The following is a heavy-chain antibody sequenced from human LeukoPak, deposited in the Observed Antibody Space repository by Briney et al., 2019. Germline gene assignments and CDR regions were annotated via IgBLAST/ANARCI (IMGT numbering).Heavy chain of an antibody. D-gene: IGHD3-22*01. CDR1: GFTFSSYE. CDR2: ISSSGSTI. V-gene: IGHV3-48*03. Sequence: GGSLRLSCAASGFTFSSYEMNWVRQAPGKGLEWVSYISSSGSTIYYADSVKGRFTISRDNAKNSLYLQMNSLRAEDTAVYYCARDYYDSSGSPGGGYWGQGTLVTVSS. J-gene: IGHJ4*02. CDR3: ARDYYDSSGSPGGGY.